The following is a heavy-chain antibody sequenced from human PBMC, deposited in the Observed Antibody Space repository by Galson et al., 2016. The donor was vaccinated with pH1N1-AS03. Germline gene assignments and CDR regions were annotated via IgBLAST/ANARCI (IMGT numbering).Heavy chain of an antibody. D-gene: IGHD5-24*01. V-gene: IGHV1-69*06. CDR1: GGTFNSYA. CDR2: IIPIFGTA. J-gene: IGHJ6*02. CDR3: ARVSGEDGRGGYKGASAMDA. Sequence: SVKVSCKASGGTFNSYAISWVRQAPGQGLEWMGGIIPIFGTANNAQRFQDRVTITADKSTSTVYMELGSLRSEDTAVYYCARVSGEDGRGGYKGASAMDAWGQGATGTVSS.